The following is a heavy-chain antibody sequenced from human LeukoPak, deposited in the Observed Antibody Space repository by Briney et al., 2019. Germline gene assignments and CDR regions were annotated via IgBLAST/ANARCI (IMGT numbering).Heavy chain of an antibody. V-gene: IGHV1-8*01. D-gene: IGHD5-12*01. Sequence: GASVKVSCKASGYTFTSYDINWVRQATGQGLEWMGWMNPNSGNTGYAQKFQGRVTITRNTSISTAYMELSRLRSDDTAVYYCARDASGYEIIYYYYYMDVWGKGTTVTISS. CDR3: ARDASGYEIIYYYYYMDV. CDR2: MNPNSGNT. J-gene: IGHJ6*03. CDR1: GYTFTSYD.